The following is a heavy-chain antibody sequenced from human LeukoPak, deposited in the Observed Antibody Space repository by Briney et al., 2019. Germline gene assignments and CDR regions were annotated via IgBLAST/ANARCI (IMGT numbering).Heavy chain of an antibody. CDR2: IRSKAYGETA. CDR1: GSTFGDYA. CDR3: TRDRGAYNLYDY. J-gene: IGHJ4*02. Sequence: GGSLRLSCTASGSTFGDYAMSWIRQAPGKGLEWVGFIRSKAYGETADYAASVKGRFTISRDDSKAIAYLQMNSLKTEDTAVYHCTRDRGAYNLYDYWGQGTLVTVSS. D-gene: IGHD1-1*01. V-gene: IGHV3-49*03.